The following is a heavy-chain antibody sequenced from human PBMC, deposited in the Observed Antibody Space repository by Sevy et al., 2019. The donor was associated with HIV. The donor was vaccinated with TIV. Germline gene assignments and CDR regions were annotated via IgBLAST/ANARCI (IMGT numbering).Heavy chain of an antibody. Sequence: GGSLRLSCAASGFTFSDYYMSWIRQAPGKGLEWVSYISSSSSYTNYADSVKGRFTISRDNAKKSLYLQMNSLRAEDTAVYYCARDSLSYGDYADYWGQGTLVTVSS. D-gene: IGHD4-17*01. J-gene: IGHJ4*02. V-gene: IGHV3-11*06. CDR3: ARDSLSYGDYADY. CDR2: ISSSSSYT. CDR1: GFTFSDYY.